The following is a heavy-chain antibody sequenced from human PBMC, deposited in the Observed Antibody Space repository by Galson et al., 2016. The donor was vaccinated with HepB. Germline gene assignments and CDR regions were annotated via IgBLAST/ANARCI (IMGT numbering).Heavy chain of an antibody. V-gene: IGHV3-43D*03. J-gene: IGHJ4*02. D-gene: IGHD3-10*01. CDR1: GLTFDDYA. CDR2: ITWDGGDS. CDR3: VKGTGRH. Sequence: SLRLSCAASGLTFDDYAMHWVRQAPGKGLEWVSLITWDGGDSYYADSVRGRFTISRDNNKNSLYLQMNSLRVEDTALYYCVKGTGRHWGQGTLVTVSS.